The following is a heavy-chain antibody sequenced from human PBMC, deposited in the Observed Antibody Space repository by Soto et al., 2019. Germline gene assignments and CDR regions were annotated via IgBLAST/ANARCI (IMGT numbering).Heavy chain of an antibody. Sequence: SETCPSPALSLVTPSAVVTTGAGSGSPPGKGLEWIGSIYHSGITYYNPSLKSRVTISVDTSKNQFALKLSSVTAADTAVYYCARTRYYDSSGVSWFDPWGHGTLVTVSS. D-gene: IGHD3-22*01. J-gene: IGHJ5*02. CDR3: ARTRYYDSSGVSWFDP. CDR2: IYHSGIT. V-gene: IGHV4-38-2*01. CDR1: VTPSAVVTT.